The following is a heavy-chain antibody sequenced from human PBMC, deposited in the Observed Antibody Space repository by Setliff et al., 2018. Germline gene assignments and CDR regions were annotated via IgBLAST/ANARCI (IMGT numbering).Heavy chain of an antibody. D-gene: IGHD6-13*01. CDR1: GYTFTTYG. J-gene: IGHJ6*02. Sequence: ASVKVSCKASGYTFTTYGISWVRQAPGQGLEWMGWISAYNGNTNYAQKLQGRVTMTTDTSTSTAYMELRSLRSDDTAVYYCARSDGSSWLSSYYYYYGMDVWGQGTTVTVSS. CDR2: ISAYNGNT. V-gene: IGHV1-18*01. CDR3: ARSDGSSWLSSYYYYYGMDV.